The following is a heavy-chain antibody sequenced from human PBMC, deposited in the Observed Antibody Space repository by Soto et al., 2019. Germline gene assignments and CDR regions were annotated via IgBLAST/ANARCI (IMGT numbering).Heavy chain of an antibody. CDR1: GFTFGNYA. CDR3: AKGTDRSEIYYLHDALDV. J-gene: IGHJ3*01. D-gene: IGHD1-26*01. Sequence: QLLESGGGLVQPGGSLRLSCAASGFTFGNYAMNWVRQAPGKGLEWVSGIRGTDGSTYYIDSVKGRFTVSRDNSKNTVYLQLNSLRAEDTAVYYCAKGTDRSEIYYLHDALDVWGQGTRVTVSS. CDR2: IRGTDGST. V-gene: IGHV3-23*01.